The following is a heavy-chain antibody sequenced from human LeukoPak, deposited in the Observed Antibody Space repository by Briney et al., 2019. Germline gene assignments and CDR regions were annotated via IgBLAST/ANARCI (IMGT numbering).Heavy chain of an antibody. D-gene: IGHD3-3*02. J-gene: IGHJ4*02. CDR3: VRDLAFFRSTTTLEDY. V-gene: IGHV3-48*01. Sequence: GGSLRLSCAVSGFNFRSYSMNWVRQAPGKGLEWISYITSSSVLFYADSVRRRFTISRDNDKNLLFLQMSNLTAEHTAVYYCVRDLAFFRSTTTLEDYWGQGTLVTVSS. CDR1: GFNFRSYS. CDR2: ITSSSVL.